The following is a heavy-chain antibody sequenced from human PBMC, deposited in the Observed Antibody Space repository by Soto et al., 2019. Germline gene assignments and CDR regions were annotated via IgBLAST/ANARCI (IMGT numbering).Heavy chain of an antibody. Sequence: QVQLVESGGGLVQPGGSLRLSCAASGFTFSDYYMSWIRQAPGKGLEWVSYISSSSSYTNYADSVKGRFTISRDNAKNSLYLQMNSLRAEDTAVYYCARSLDGTIFDYWGQGTLVTVSS. J-gene: IGHJ4*02. V-gene: IGHV3-11*06. D-gene: IGHD3-3*01. CDR1: GFTFSDYY. CDR2: ISSSSSYT. CDR3: ARSLDGTIFDY.